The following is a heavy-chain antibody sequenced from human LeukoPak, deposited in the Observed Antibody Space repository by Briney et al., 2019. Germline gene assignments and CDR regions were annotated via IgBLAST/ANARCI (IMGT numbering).Heavy chain of an antibody. D-gene: IGHD1-26*01. CDR1: GFTFSSYG. CDR3: ASSLVQGHY. CDR2: ISYDGSNE. Sequence: GGSLRLSCAASGFTFSSYGMHWVRQAPGKGLEWVAVISYDGSNEYYADSVKGRFTISRDNSKNTLYLQMNSLRAEDTAVYYCASSLVQGHYWGQGTLVTVSS. V-gene: IGHV3-30*03. J-gene: IGHJ4*02.